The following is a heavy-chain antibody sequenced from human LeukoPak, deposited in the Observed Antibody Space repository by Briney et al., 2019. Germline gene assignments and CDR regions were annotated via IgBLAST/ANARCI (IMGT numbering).Heavy chain of an antibody. CDR3: ATWGIGYCSGGSCHSGSIFVDY. J-gene: IGHJ4*02. CDR2: FDPEDGET. CDR1: GYTLTELS. D-gene: IGHD2-15*01. Sequence: ASVKVSCKVSGYTLTELSMHWVRQAPGKGLEWMGGFDPEDGETIYAQKFQGRVTMTEDTSTDTAYMELSSLRSEDTAVYYCATWGIGYCSGGSCHSGSIFVDYWGQGTLVTVSS. V-gene: IGHV1-24*01.